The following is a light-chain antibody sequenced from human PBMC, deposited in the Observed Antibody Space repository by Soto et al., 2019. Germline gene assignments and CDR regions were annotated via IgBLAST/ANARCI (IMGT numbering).Light chain of an antibody. Sequence: EILLAQSPATLSLSPGERATLSCKASQAVSIFLAWYQQKPGQAPRLLIHDASNRATGVPARFSGSGSGRDFTRTITSLEPEDFAVYYCQQRSTWLYTFGQGTKLEV. V-gene: IGKV3-11*02. J-gene: IGKJ2*01. CDR2: DAS. CDR1: QAVSIF. CDR3: QQRSTWLYT.